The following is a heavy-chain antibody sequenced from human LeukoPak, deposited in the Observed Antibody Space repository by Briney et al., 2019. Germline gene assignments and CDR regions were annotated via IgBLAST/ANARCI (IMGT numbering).Heavy chain of an antibody. CDR2: IGSTGTDR. Sequence: GGSLRLSCAASGFTFSSCGFNWVRQAPGKGLEWVSSIGSTGTDRYYADSVRGRFTISRDNAKNSMYLQMDSLRDEDTAVYYCATEAIGRHYDYWGQGTLLTVSS. J-gene: IGHJ4*02. CDR3: ATEAIGRHYDY. V-gene: IGHV3-21*01. CDR1: GFTFSSCG.